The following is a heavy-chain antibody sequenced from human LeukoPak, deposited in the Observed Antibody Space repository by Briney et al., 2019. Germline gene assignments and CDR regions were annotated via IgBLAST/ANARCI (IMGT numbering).Heavy chain of an antibody. Sequence: GGSLRLSCAASGFSFSDAWMTWVRQAPGKGLEWVGRFKSKTAGVTTDYAAPVKGRFTISRHESKNTVYLELNSLETEDTTLYYCTTPPDWGQGTLVTVSS. CDR1: GFSFSDAW. CDR3: TTPPD. J-gene: IGHJ4*02. CDR2: FKSKTAGVTT. V-gene: IGHV3-15*01.